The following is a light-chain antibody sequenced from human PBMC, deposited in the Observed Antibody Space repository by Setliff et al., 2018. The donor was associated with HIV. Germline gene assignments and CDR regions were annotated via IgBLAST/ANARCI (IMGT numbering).Light chain of an antibody. J-gene: IGLJ1*01. CDR1: SNDVGRYDL. CDR2: QAT. Sequence: QSALTQPASVSGSPGQSITISCTGTSNDVGRYDLVSWNQQHPARAPKLIIYQATRRPSGVSNRFSGSKSGNVASLTISGLQAEDEADYYCCSNTGSNTYVFGTGTKV. V-gene: IGLV2-23*01. CDR3: CSNTGSNTYV.